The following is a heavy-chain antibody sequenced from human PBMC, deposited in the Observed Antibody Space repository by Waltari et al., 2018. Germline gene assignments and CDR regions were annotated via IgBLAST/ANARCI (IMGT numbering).Heavy chain of an antibody. D-gene: IGHD3-3*01. CDR3: ARHLLNLYDFWSGRWSDYYYGMDV. V-gene: IGHV4-39*01. CDR2: IYYSGST. Sequence: QLQLQESGPGLVKPSETLSLTCTVSGGSISSSSYYWGWIRQPPGKGLEWIGSIYYSGSTYYNPSLKSRVTISVDTSKNQFSLKLSSVTAADTAVYYCARHLLNLYDFWSGRWSDYYYGMDVWGQGTTVTVSS. J-gene: IGHJ6*02. CDR1: GGSISSSSYY.